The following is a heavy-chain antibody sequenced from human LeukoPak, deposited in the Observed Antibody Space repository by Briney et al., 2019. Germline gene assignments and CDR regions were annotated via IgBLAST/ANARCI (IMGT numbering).Heavy chain of an antibody. CDR3: VRGPGGSSSSDFDY. CDR1: GGSISSGSYY. Sequence: SETLSLTCTVSGGSISSGSYYWSWIRQPAGKGLEWIGRIYTSGSTNYNPSLKSRVTISVDTSKNQFSLKLSSVTAADTAVYYCVRGPGGSSSSDFDYWGQGTLVTVSS. CDR2: IYTSGST. D-gene: IGHD6-6*01. V-gene: IGHV4-61*02. J-gene: IGHJ4*02.